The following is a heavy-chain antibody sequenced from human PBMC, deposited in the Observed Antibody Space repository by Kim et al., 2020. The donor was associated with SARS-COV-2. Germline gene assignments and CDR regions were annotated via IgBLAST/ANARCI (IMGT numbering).Heavy chain of an antibody. V-gene: IGHV3-15*01. J-gene: IGHJ4*02. CDR3: TTYDD. CDR2: KTAGGKI. Sequence: KTAGGKIDYAAPVKVRFTISRDDSKSMLFLQMNSLRTEDTAVYYCTTYDDWGQGTLVTVSS.